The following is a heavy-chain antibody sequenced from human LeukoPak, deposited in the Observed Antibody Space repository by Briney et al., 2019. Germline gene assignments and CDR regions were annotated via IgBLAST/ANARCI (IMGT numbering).Heavy chain of an antibody. J-gene: IGHJ5*02. CDR2: INPNSGGT. V-gene: IGHV1-2*02. D-gene: IGHD2-2*01. CDR3: ARDICSSTSCYGGVGWFDP. CDR1: GYTFTGYY. Sequence: ASVKVSCKASGYTFTGYYMHWVRQAPGQGLEWMGWINPNSGGTNYAQKFQGRVTITADESTSTAYMELRSLRSDDTAVYYCARDICSSTSCYGGVGWFDPWGQGTLVTVSS.